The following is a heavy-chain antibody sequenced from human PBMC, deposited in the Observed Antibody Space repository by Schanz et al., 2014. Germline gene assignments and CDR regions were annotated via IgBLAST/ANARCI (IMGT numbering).Heavy chain of an antibody. CDR3: AKDAPYPFDL. CDR2: VPFDGSQK. Sequence: VHLVESGGGLVQPGGSLRLSCAASGFTFSGYSMNWVRQVPGKGLEWVAFVPFDGSQKFYADSVKGRFTISRDNSKNTLYLQMNSLRAEDTAIYYCAKDAPYPFDLWGRGTLITVSS. J-gene: IGHJ2*01. CDR1: GFTFSGYS. V-gene: IGHV3-30*02.